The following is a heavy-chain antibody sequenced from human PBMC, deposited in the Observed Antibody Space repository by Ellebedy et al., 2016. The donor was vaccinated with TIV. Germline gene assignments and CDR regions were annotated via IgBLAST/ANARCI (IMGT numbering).Heavy chain of an antibody. CDR2: IHGSGGHR. D-gene: IGHD2-15*01. CDR1: GFDFSRYT. Sequence: GGSLRLXXKASGFDFSRYTVSWLRQIPRKGLEWVASIHGSGGHRFYADSVEGRFTISRDNAGNSLFLQMNSLRHEDSAVYFCARADVGRGALLDSWGHGTLVTVSS. J-gene: IGHJ4*01. V-gene: IGHV3-21*06. CDR3: ARADVGRGALLDS.